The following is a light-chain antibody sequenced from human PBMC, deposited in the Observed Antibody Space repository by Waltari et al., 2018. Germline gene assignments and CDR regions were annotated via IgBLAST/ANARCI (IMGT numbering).Light chain of an antibody. J-gene: IGKJ2*01. Sequence: VMTQSPVSLSVTLGQAASISCKSSQSLVPVDGNTYLNWFHQRPGQSPRRLIYWVFNRDSGVPDGFSGSGSGTDFTLRISRVEAEDFGVYYCMQGTRWPYTFGQGTQLDIK. CDR3: MQGTRWPYT. CDR1: QSLVPVDGNTY. V-gene: IGKV2-30*02. CDR2: WVF.